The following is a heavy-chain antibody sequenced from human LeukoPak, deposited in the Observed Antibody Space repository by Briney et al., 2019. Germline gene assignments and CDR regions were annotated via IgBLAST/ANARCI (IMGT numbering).Heavy chain of an antibody. CDR1: GFTSSDYT. CDR2: VRHSSFSI. Sequence: PGGSLRLSCAASGFTSSDYTMTWVRQAPGKGLEWLSSVRHSSFSIYYADSLKGRFTISRDNAKNSLHLHLNSLRAEDTAVYYCARHRTASDYWGQGTLVTVSS. V-gene: IGHV3-21*01. D-gene: IGHD3-16*02. J-gene: IGHJ4*02. CDR3: ARHRTASDY.